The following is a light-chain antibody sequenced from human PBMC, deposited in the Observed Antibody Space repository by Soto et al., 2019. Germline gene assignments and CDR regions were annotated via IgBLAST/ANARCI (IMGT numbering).Light chain of an antibody. V-gene: IGKV3-11*01. CDR1: QRIYGY. Sequence: EIVLTQSPGTLSLSPGERATLSCRASQRIYGYLAWYQQRPGQAPRLVIYDASSRATGIPARFSASGSGSDFNLTISRFETEDFAVYFFQTRSACPRTFGRGNKLEIK. CDR3: QTRSACPRT. CDR2: DAS. J-gene: IGKJ2*01.